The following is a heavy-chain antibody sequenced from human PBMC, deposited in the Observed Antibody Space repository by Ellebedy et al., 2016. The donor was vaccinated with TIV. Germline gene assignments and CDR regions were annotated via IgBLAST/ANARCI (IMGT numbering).Heavy chain of an antibody. CDR3: VRGPYSSGHCDAFDV. CDR2: IWYDGSNK. CDR1: GFTFSSYG. J-gene: IGHJ3*01. V-gene: IGHV3-33*01. Sequence: GGSLRLXXAASGFTFSSYGMHWVRQAPGNGLEWVAVIWYDGSNKYYADSVKGRFTISRDNSKNTLYLQMNSLRDEEAAIYYCVRGPYSSGHCDAFDVWGRGTMVTVSS. D-gene: IGHD6-19*01.